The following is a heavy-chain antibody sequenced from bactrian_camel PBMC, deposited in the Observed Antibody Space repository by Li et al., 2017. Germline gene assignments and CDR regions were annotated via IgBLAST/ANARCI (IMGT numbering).Heavy chain of an antibody. V-gene: IGHV3S55*01. CDR2: VDSDGTT. J-gene: IGHJ7*01. D-gene: IGHD8*01. CDR1: GFLFGPDRYC. Sequence: HVQLVESGGGTVPPGGSLTLSCAVSGFLFGPDRYCMGWYRQAPGKEREGVAAVDSDGTTTYADAVKGRFTISKDNAKNTLYLQLNSLKTEDTAMYYCSRGGLNWPYYGTDYWGKGTQVTVS.